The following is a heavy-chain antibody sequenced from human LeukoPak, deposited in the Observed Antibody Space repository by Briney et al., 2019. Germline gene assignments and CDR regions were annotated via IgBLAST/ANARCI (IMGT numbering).Heavy chain of an antibody. CDR3: ARRSVRIQADYNFDY. D-gene: IGHD3-16*01. J-gene: IGHJ4*02. CDR2: IYPGDSDT. V-gene: IGHV5-51*01. Sequence: GESLKISCKGSGYIFTNYWIAWVRQMPGKGLEWMGIIYPGDSDTRYSPSFQGQVTISADKSISTAYLQWSSLEASDTAMYYCARRSVRIQADYNFDYWGQGTLVTVSS. CDR1: GYIFTNYW.